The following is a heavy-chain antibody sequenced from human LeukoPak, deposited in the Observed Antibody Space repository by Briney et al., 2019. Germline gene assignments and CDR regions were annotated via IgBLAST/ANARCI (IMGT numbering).Heavy chain of an antibody. J-gene: IGHJ5*02. D-gene: IGHD3-10*01. CDR3: ARPLLYYYGSETYFWFDL. V-gene: IGHV3-7*01. CDR2: IKQDGNEK. CDR1: GFTFTTYW. Sequence: GGSLRLSCAASGFTFTTYWMGWVRQAPGKGLEWVASIKQDGNEKYYVDSVKGRFTISRDSAENTLYLQMKSLKAEDTAFYYCARPLLYYYGSETYFWFDLWGQGTLVTVSS.